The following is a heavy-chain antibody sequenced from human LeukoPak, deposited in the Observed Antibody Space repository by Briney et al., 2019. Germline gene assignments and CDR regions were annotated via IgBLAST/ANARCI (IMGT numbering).Heavy chain of an antibody. CDR2: ISYSGST. D-gene: IGHD1-26*01. CDR3: ARGLAGAHSGAIYSDL. CDR1: GDSISTYS. V-gene: IGHV4-59*01. J-gene: IGHJ2*01. Sequence: SSETLSLTCTVSGDSISTYSWIWIRQPPGKGLECIGYISYSGSTNFNPSLQSRVTMSVATSKNQFSLKLRSVTAADTAVYYCARGLAGAHSGAIYSDLWGRGTVVTVSS.